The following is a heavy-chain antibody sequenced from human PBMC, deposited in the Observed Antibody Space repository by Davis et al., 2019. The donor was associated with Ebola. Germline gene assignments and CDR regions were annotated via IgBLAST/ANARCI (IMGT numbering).Heavy chain of an antibody. CDR2: IYYSGST. V-gene: IGHV4-59*01. CDR1: GGSISSYY. D-gene: IGHD3-22*01. J-gene: IGHJ4*02. CDR3: ARYDMIVVGGFDY. Sequence: SETLSLTCTVSGGSISSYYWRWIRQPPGKGLEWIGYIYYSGSTNYNPSLKSRVTISVDTSKNQFSLKLRSLTAADTAVYYCARYDMIVVGGFDYWGQGTLVTVSS.